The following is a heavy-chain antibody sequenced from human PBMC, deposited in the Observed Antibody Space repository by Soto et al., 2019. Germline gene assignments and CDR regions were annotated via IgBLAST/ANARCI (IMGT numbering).Heavy chain of an antibody. V-gene: IGHV1-46*01. Sequence: QVQLEQSGAEVKKPGASVKVSCKASGYIFTAYSMHWVRRAPGQRLECMGDVNPSGGSTNYAQKFQGRITLTRDTSKNTVYMDLSSLTSEDTAVYYCAREENCSDGICYSEYFQRWGQGTLVTVSS. CDR3: AREENCSDGICYSEYFQR. CDR2: VNPSGGST. J-gene: IGHJ1*01. D-gene: IGHD2-15*01. CDR1: GYIFTAYS.